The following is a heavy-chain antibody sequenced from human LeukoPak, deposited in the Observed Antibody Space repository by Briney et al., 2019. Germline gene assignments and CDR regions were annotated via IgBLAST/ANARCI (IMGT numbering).Heavy chain of an antibody. D-gene: IGHD6-13*01. CDR3: ARIMNSSPDY. CDR2: IKEDGSEK. CDR1: GFIFSGAW. V-gene: IGHV3-7*01. J-gene: IGHJ4*02. Sequence: GGSLRLSCAASGFIFSGAWMSWVRQAPGKGLEWVANIKEDGSEKHYVDSVNGRFTISRDNAKNSVYLQMNSLRAEDTAVYYCARIMNSSPDYWGQGTLVTVSS.